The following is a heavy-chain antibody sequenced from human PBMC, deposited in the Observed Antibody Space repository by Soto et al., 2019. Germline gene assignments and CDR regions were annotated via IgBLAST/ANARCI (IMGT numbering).Heavy chain of an antibody. V-gene: IGHV3-30-3*01. J-gene: IGHJ4*02. D-gene: IGHD6-19*01. CDR3: ARASNGWYYDY. CDR1: GFTFSSYA. Sequence: QVQLVESGGGVVQPERSLRLSCAASGFTFSSYAMHWVRQAPGKGLEWVAVISYDGSNKYYADSVKGRFTISRDNSKTTLYLNMNSLRAEDTAVYYWARASNGWYYDYWGQGNLVTVSS. CDR2: ISYDGSNK.